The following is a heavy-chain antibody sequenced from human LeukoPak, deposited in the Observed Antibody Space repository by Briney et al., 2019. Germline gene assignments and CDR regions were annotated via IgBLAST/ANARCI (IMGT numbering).Heavy chain of an antibody. Sequence: GRSLRLSCAASGFTFSSYGMHWVRQAPGKGLEWVAVIWNDGSNKYYADSVKGRFTISRDNSKNTLYLQMNSLRAEDTAVYYCAKENLVATILRYWGQGTLVTVSS. CDR3: AKENLVATILRY. CDR1: GFTFSSYG. V-gene: IGHV3-33*06. CDR2: IWNDGSNK. D-gene: IGHD5-12*01. J-gene: IGHJ4*02.